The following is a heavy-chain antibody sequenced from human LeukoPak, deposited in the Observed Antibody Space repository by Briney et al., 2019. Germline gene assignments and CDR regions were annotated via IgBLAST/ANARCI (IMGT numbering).Heavy chain of an antibody. CDR2: ISASGGTT. CDR3: AKVSSSALDY. CDR1: GFTLTSYA. V-gene: IGHV3-23*01. Sequence: GGSLRLSCAASGFTLTSYAMSWVRQAPGKGVEWVSAISASGGTTLYADSVKGRFTISRDSSKNTLYVQMNSLRAEDTAVYYCAKVSSSALDYWGQGTLVAVSS. J-gene: IGHJ4*02. D-gene: IGHD6-6*01.